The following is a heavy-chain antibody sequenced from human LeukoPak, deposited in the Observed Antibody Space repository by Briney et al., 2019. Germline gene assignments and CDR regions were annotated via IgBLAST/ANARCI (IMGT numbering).Heavy chain of an antibody. CDR3: ARDRDYYDSSGYTNFDY. D-gene: IGHD3-22*01. J-gene: IGHJ4*02. V-gene: IGHV1-2*02. CDR1: GYTFTGYY. Sequence: ASVTVSCKASGYTFTGYYMHWVRQAPGQGLEWMGWINPNSGGTNYAQKFQGRVTMTRDTSISTAYMELSRLRSDDTAVYYCARDRDYYDSSGYTNFDYWGQGTLVTVSS. CDR2: INPNSGGT.